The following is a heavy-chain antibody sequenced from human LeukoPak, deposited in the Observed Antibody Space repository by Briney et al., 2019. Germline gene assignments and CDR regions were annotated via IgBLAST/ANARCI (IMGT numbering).Heavy chain of an antibody. CDR2: ISSSSSTI. D-gene: IGHD4-11*01. CDR1: GFTFGSYS. CDR3: ARLTDRGWFDP. Sequence: LSGGSLRLSCVASGFTFGSYSMNWVRQAPGKGLEWLSYISSSSSTIYYADSVKGRFTISRDNAKNSLYLQMNSLRAEDTAVYYCARLTDRGWFDPWGQGTLVTVSS. V-gene: IGHV3-48*01. J-gene: IGHJ5*02.